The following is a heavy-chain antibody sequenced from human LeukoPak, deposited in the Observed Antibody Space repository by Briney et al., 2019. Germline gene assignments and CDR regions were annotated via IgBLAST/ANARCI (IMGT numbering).Heavy chain of an antibody. Sequence: GGSLRLSCAASGFTVSNSYVNWVRQAPGKGLEWVSAISGSGGSTYYADSVKGRFTISRDNSKNTLYLQMNSLRAEDTAVYYCAKGGSYSTPNVDYWGQGTLVTVSS. CDR2: ISGSGGST. CDR3: AKGGSYSTPNVDY. CDR1: GFTVSNSY. D-gene: IGHD1-26*01. V-gene: IGHV3-23*01. J-gene: IGHJ4*02.